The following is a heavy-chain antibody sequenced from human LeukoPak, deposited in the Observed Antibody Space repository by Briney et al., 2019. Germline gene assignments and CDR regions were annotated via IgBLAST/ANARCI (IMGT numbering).Heavy chain of an antibody. CDR2: IYYSRST. V-gene: IGHV4-59*01. Sequence: PSETLSLTCTVSGGSISSYYWSWIRQPPGKGLEWIGYIYYSRSTNYNPSLKSRVTISVDTSKNQFSLKLSSVTAADTAVYYCARSSADWGAFDYWGQGTLVTVSS. J-gene: IGHJ4*02. D-gene: IGHD7-27*01. CDR3: ARSSADWGAFDY. CDR1: GGSISSYY.